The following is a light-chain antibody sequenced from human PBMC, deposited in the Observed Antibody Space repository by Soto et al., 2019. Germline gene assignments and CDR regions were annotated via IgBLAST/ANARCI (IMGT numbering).Light chain of an antibody. V-gene: IGLV2-8*01. CDR1: TSDVGGYNY. J-gene: IGLJ2*01. CDR3: SSYAGSKNFIL. Sequence: QSVLTQPPSASGSPGQSVTISCTGTTSDVGGYNYVSWYQLHPGKVPKLIISEVNKRPSGVPDRFSGSKSGSTASLTVSGLQAEDEADYFCSSYAGSKNFILFGGGTKLTV. CDR2: EVN.